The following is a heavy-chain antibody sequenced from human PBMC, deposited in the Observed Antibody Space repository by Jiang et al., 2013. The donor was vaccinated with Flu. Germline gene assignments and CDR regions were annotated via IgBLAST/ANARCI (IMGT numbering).Heavy chain of an antibody. CDR1: GYTFTSYY. CDR2: INPSGGST. CDR3: ARDLGRDYGGNSGYSAFDI. D-gene: IGHD4-23*01. V-gene: IGHV1-46*01. Sequence: CKASGYTFTSYYMHWVRQAPGQGLEWMGIINPSGGSTSYAQKFQGRVTMTRDTSTSTVYMELSSLRSEDTAVYYCARDLGRDYGGNSGYSAFDIWGQGTMVTVSS. J-gene: IGHJ3*02.